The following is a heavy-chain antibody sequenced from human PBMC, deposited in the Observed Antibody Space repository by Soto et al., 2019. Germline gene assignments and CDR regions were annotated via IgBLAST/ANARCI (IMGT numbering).Heavy chain of an antibody. CDR3: ARGPYLHSSGWYGDDAFDI. D-gene: IGHD6-19*01. CDR1: GYTFTGYY. Sequence: ASVKVSCKASGYTFTGYYMHWVRQAPGQGLEWMGWINPNSGGTNYAQKFKGWVTMTRDTSISTAYMELSRLGSDDTAVFYCARGPYLHSSGWYGDDAFDIWGQGTMVTVSS. V-gene: IGHV1-2*04. CDR2: INPNSGGT. J-gene: IGHJ3*02.